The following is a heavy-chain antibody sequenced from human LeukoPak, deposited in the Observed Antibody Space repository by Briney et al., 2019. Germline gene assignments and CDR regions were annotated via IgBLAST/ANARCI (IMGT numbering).Heavy chain of an antibody. Sequence: PGGSLRLSCAASGFTVSSNYMSWVRQAPGKGLEWVSVIYSGGSTYYADSVKGRFTISRHNSKNTLYLQMNSLRAEDTAVYYCARGQDGYNLADAFDIWGQGTMVTVSS. CDR3: ARGQDGYNLADAFDI. D-gene: IGHD5-12*01. V-gene: IGHV3-53*04. CDR2: IYSGGST. J-gene: IGHJ3*02. CDR1: GFTVSSNY.